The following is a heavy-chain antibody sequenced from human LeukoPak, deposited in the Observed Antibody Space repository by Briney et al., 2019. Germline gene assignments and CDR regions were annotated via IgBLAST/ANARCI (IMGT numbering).Heavy chain of an antibody. Sequence: PGGSLRLSCAASGFTFSSYAMMWVRQAPGKGLEWVSTISGGGDSTFYADSVKGRFTISRDNSKNTLYVQMNSLRVEDTAIYYCAKGDACTTSTCYHDYWGQGTVVTVSS. D-gene: IGHD2-15*01. CDR1: GFTFSSYA. CDR3: AKGDACTTSTCYHDY. J-gene: IGHJ4*02. CDR2: ISGGGDST. V-gene: IGHV3-23*01.